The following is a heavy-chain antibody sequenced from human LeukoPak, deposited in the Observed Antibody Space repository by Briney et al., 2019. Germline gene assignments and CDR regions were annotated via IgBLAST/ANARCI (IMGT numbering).Heavy chain of an antibody. D-gene: IGHD3-16*01. J-gene: IGHJ5*02. CDR1: GGSISSSSDY. CDR3: ARTTRFEDIAWFDP. V-gene: IGHV4-39*01. Sequence: SETLSLTCTVSGGSISSSSDYWGWIRQPPGKGLEWIGSIYYSGSTYYNPSLKSRVTISVDTSKNQFSLKLSSVTAADTAVYYCARTTRFEDIAWFDPWGQGTLVTVSS. CDR2: IYYSGST.